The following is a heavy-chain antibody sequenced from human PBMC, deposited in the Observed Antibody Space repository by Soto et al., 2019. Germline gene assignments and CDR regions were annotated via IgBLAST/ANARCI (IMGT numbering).Heavy chain of an antibody. D-gene: IGHD3-3*01. Sequence: QVQLQESGPGLVKPSETLSLTCTVSGGSFKSGSYSWSWIGQPPGKEREWIGYVYHTGRTSYNPSLKSRVSISMDTSKNQFSLNLDSVTAADTAVYFCARDFAYFDSWGQGTLVTVSS. J-gene: IGHJ4*02. CDR2: VYHTGRT. V-gene: IGHV4-61*01. CDR1: GGSFKSGSYS. CDR3: ARDFAYFDS.